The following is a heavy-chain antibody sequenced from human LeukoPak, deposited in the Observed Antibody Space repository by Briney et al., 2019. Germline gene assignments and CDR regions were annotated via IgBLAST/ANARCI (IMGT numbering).Heavy chain of an antibody. CDR2: IKYDESE. V-gene: IGHV3-7*03. CDR3: ARDGYEPGLYFDY. J-gene: IGHJ4*02. D-gene: IGHD1-14*01. Sequence: GGSLRLSCVASGFSLRSYWMNWVRQAPGKGLEWVASIKYDESEKYSVGGRFTISRDNAKNSLYLQIDSLRAGDTAMYYCARDGYEPGLYFDYWGQGALVTASS. CDR1: GFSLRSYW.